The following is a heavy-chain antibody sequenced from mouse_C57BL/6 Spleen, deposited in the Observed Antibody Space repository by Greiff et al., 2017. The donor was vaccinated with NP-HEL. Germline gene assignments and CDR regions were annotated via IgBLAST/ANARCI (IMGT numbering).Heavy chain of an antibody. CDR1: GYTFTSYG. V-gene: IGHV1-81*01. D-gene: IGHD2-3*01. J-gene: IGHJ3*01. CDR3: ATDGYGAY. Sequence: VKLQESGAELARPGASVKLSCKASGYTFTSYGISWVKQRTGQGLEWIGEIYPRSGNTYYNEKFKGKATLTADKSSSTAYMELRSLTSEDSAVYVCATDGYGAYWGQGTLVTVSA. CDR2: IYPRSGNT.